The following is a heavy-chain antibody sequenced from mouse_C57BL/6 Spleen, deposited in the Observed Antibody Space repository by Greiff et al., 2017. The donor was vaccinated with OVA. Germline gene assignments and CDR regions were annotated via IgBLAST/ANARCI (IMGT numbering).Heavy chain of an antibody. V-gene: IGHV1-82*01. Sequence: VQLVESGPELVKPGASVKISCKASGYAFSSSWMNWVKQRPGKGLEWIGRIYPGDGDTNYNGKFKGKATLTADKSSSTAYMQLSSLTSEDSAVYFCARWGGNYNYAMDYWGQGTSVTVSS. CDR3: ARWGGNYNYAMDY. J-gene: IGHJ4*01. D-gene: IGHD2-1*01. CDR2: IYPGDGDT. CDR1: GYAFSSSW.